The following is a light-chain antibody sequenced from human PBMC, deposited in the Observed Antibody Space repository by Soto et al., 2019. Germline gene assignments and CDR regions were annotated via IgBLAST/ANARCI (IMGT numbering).Light chain of an antibody. CDR3: AVWDDSLNVVV. J-gene: IGLJ2*01. Sequence: QSVLTQPPSASGTPGQRVTISCSGSSSNIGSNSVNWYQQLPGTAPKLLMYNNNQRPSGVPDRISGSKSGTSASLAISGLQSEDEADYYCAVWDDSLNVVVFGGGTKLTVL. V-gene: IGLV1-44*01. CDR2: NNN. CDR1: SSNIGSNS.